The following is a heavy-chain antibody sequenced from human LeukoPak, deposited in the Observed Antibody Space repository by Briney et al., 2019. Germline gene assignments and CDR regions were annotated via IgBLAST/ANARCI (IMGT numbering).Heavy chain of an antibody. CDR1: GFTFSSYG. CDR2: IRYDGSNK. V-gene: IGHV3-30*02. CDR3: AKDIWAIAVAEPFDY. J-gene: IGHJ4*02. Sequence: GGSLRLSCAASGFTFSSYGMHWVSQAPGKGLGWVAFIRYDGSNKYYADSVKGRFTISRDNSKNTLYLQMNSLRAEDTAVYYCAKDIWAIAVAEPFDYWGQGTLVTVSS. D-gene: IGHD6-19*01.